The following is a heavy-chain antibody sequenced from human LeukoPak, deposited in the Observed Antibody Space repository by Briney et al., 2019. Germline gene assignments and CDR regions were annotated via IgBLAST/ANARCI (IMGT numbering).Heavy chain of an antibody. CDR1: GYTFTSYD. Sequence: GASVKVSCKASGYTFTSYDINWVRQATGQGLEWMGIINPSGGSTSYAQKFQGRVTMTRDTSTSTVYMELSSLRSEDTAVYYCARDLRWIQLWLGPLYYYYGMDVWGQGTTVTVSS. CDR3: ARDLRWIQLWLGPLYYYYGMDV. V-gene: IGHV1-46*01. D-gene: IGHD5-18*01. J-gene: IGHJ6*02. CDR2: INPSGGST.